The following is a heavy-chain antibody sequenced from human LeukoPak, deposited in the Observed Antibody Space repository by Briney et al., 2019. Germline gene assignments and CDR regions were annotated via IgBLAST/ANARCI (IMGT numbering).Heavy chain of an antibody. V-gene: IGHV4-59*08. CDR2: IYYSGST. J-gene: IGHJ3*02. CDR1: GGSISSYY. Sequence: PSETLSLTCTVSGGSISSYYWSWIRQPPGKGLEWIGYIYYSGSTNYNPSLKSRVTISVDTSKNQFSLKLSSVTAADTAVYYCARRHRGYSYGRDAFDIWGQGTMVTVSS. CDR3: ARRHRGYSYGRDAFDI. D-gene: IGHD5-18*01.